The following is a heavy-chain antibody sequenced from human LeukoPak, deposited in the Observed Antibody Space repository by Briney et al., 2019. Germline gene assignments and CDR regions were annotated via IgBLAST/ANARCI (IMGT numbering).Heavy chain of an antibody. D-gene: IGHD3-9*01. CDR1: GGSISSSSYY. J-gene: IGHJ4*02. V-gene: IGHV4-39*01. Sequence: SETLSLTCTVSGGSISSSSYYWGWIRQPPGKGLDWMGAIYYGGNAYYNPSLKSRVTISVDTSKNHFSLKLTSVTAADTALYYCARQTGRGYYFDYWGQGTLVSASS. CDR3: ARQTGRGYYFDY. CDR2: IYYGGNA.